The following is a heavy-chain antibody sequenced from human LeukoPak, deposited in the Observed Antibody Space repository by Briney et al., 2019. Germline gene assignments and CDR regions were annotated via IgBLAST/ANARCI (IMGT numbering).Heavy chain of an antibody. V-gene: IGHV4-4*07. D-gene: IGHD2/OR15-2a*01. CDR3: ARDGCNSTACHMRLAFDI. CDR1: GGSINNYY. Sequence: PSETLSLTCTVSGGSINNYYWSWIRQPAGKGLEWLGRIYSSGNTNYNASLESRVTMSVDTSKNQVSLKLSSVTAADTAMYYCARDGCNSTACHMRLAFDIWGQGAMVTVSS. CDR2: IYSSGNT. J-gene: IGHJ3*02.